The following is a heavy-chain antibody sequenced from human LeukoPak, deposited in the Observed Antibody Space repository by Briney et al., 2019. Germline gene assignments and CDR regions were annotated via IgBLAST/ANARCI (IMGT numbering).Heavy chain of an antibody. V-gene: IGHV3-23*01. J-gene: IGHJ3*02. CDR2: ISGSGGVT. CDR1: GFTFSSYA. D-gene: IGHD6-13*01. Sequence: GSLRLSCAASGFTFSSYAMSWVRQAPGKGLEWVSAISGSGGVTDYADSVKGRFTISRDNSKNTLYLQMNSLRVEDTAAYYCAKDRVAAAGVVDAFDIWGQGTMVTVSS. CDR3: AKDRVAAAGVVDAFDI.